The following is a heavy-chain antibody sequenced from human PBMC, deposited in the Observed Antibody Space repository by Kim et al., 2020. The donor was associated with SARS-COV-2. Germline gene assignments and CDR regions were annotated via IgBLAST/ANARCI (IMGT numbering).Heavy chain of an antibody. V-gene: IGHV3-48*04. CDR1: GFTFSSYS. CDR3: ARDRPRIQLWLRDRLRDAFDI. J-gene: IGHJ3*02. Sequence: GGSLRLSCAASGFTFSSYSMNWVRQAPGKGLEWVSYISSSSSTIYYADSVKGRFTISRDNAKNSLYLQMNSLRAEDTAVYYCARDRPRIQLWLRDRLRDAFDIWGQGTMVTVSS. D-gene: IGHD5-18*01. CDR2: ISSSSSTI.